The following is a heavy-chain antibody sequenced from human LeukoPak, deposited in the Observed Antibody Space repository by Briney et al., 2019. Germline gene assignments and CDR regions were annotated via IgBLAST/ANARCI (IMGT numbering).Heavy chain of an antibody. D-gene: IGHD4-17*01. CDR1: GGSISSYY. V-gene: IGHV4-4*07. CDR2: IYTSGST. Sequence: PSETLSLTCTVSGGSISSYYWSWIRQPAGKGLEWIGRIYTSGSTNYNPSLKSRVTISVDTSKNQFSLKLSSVTAADTAVYYCARHLGATVTTPWWFDPWGQGTLVTVSS. J-gene: IGHJ5*02. CDR3: ARHLGATVTTPWWFDP.